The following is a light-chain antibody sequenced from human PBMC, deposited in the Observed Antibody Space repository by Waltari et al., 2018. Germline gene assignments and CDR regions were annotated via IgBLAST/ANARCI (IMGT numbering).Light chain of an antibody. J-gene: IGKJ1*01. CDR3: QQRSNWPRT. CDR2: SAS. Sequence: EIVLTQSPATLSLSPGSRATLSCRASQSVSRYLAWYQQMPGQAPRLLIHSASNRATGIPARFSGSGSGTDFTLTISSLEPEDFAVYYCQQRSNWPRTFGQGTKVEIK. V-gene: IGKV3-11*01. CDR1: QSVSRY.